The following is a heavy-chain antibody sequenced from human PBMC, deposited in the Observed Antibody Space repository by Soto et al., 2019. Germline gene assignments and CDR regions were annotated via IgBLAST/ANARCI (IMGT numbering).Heavy chain of an antibody. CDR1: GFTFSKYG. CDR3: AKVGHIAVVTAWFDY. CDR2: MSSDGRNE. Sequence: GGSLRLSCESSGFTFSKYGMHWVRQAPGKGLEWVAVMSSDGRNEYYADSVKGRFTISRDNSNSTLYLQMSSLRPEDTAVYYCAKVGHIAVVTAWFDYWGQGTLVTVSS. D-gene: IGHD2-21*02. J-gene: IGHJ4*02. V-gene: IGHV3-30*18.